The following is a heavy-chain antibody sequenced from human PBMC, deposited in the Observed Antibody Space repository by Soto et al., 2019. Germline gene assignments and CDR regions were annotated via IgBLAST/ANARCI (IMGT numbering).Heavy chain of an antibody. Sequence: QVQLVQSGAEVKKPGSSVKVSCKASGGTFSSYAISWVRQAPGQGLEWMGGIIPIFGTANYAQKFQGRVMITADESTSTAYMELSSLRSEDTAVYYCAREYYYGSGANYYYYYGMDVWGQGTTVTVSS. CDR1: GGTFSSYA. CDR3: AREYYYGSGANYYYYYGMDV. J-gene: IGHJ6*02. CDR2: IIPIFGTA. D-gene: IGHD3-10*01. V-gene: IGHV1-69*01.